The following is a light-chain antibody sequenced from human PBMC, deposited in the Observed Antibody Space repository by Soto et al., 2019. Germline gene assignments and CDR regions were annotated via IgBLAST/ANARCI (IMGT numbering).Light chain of an antibody. CDR2: YDD. Sequence: QSVLTQPPSVSGAPRQRVTISCSGGSSNIGNNAVNWYQQFPGKAPNLLVYYDDLLPSGVSDRFSGSNAGSSSSLAISGLDAEDADYYYCAAGGDSLDGFVFGGGTKLTVL. V-gene: IGLV1-36*01. J-gene: IGLJ2*01. CDR1: SSNIGNNA. CDR3: AAGGDSLDGFV.